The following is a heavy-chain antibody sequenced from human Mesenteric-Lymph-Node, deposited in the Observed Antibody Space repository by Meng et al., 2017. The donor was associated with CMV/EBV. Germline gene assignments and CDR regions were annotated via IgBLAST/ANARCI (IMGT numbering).Heavy chain of an antibody. CDR2: INTNTGNP. CDR1: GYPFNSYA. V-gene: IGHV7-4-1*02. Sequence: SGYPFNSYAMNWVRQAPGQGVEWMGWINTNTGNPTYAQGFTGRFVFSLDTSVSTAYLQISSLKAEDTAVYYCARDEGYYGSGSNFDYWGQGTLVTVSS. J-gene: IGHJ4*02. D-gene: IGHD3-10*01. CDR3: ARDEGYYGSGSNFDY.